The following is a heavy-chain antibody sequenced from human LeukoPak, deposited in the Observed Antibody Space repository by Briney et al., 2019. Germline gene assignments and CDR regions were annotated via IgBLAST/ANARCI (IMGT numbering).Heavy chain of an antibody. CDR1: GFSFRNYN. J-gene: IGHJ4*02. V-gene: IGHV3-21*06. CDR3: LRDESGSFFAY. D-gene: IGHD3-10*01. Sequence: PGGSLRLSCAASGFSFRNYNMNWVRQAPGKGLEWVSSIGGSSDFIYYGDSVKGRSTISRDNAKNSVYLQMNSLRAEDTAVYYCLRDESGSFFAYWGQGTLVIVSS. CDR2: IGGSSDFI.